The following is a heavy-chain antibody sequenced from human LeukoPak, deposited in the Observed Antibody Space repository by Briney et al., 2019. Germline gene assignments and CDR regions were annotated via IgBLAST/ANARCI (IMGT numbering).Heavy chain of an antibody. CDR1: GFTFSSYG. CDR2: IRYDGSNK. D-gene: IGHD3-3*01. V-gene: IGHV3-30*02. J-gene: IGHJ6*03. Sequence: GGSLRLSCAASGFTFSSYGMHWVRQAPGKGLEWVAFIRYDGSNKYYADSVKGRFTISRDNSKNTLYLQMNSLRAEDTAVYYCAKVAYDFWSGYSRTYYYYMDVWGKGTTVTVSS. CDR3: AKVAYDFWSGYSRTYYYYMDV.